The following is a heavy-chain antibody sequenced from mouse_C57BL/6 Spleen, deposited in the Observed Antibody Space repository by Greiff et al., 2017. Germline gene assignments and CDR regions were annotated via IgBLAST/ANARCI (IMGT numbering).Heavy chain of an antibody. CDR2: ISSGSSTI. CDR1: GFTFSDYG. J-gene: IGHJ2*01. Sequence: EVQVVESGGGLVKPGGSLKLSRAASGFTFSDYGMHWVRQAPEKGLEWVAYISSGSSTIYYADTVKGRFTISRDNAKNTLFLQMTSLRSEDTAMYYCARGGPHFDYWGQGTTLTVSS. CDR3: ARGGPHFDY. D-gene: IGHD3-3*01. V-gene: IGHV5-17*01.